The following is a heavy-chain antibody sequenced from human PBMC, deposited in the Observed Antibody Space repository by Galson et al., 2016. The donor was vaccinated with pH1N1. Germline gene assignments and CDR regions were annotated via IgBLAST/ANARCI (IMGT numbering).Heavy chain of an antibody. CDR2: LYSSGST. J-gene: IGHJ6*03. CDR1: GGSISGYY. CDR3: ASHNYYYYMDV. Sequence: SETLSLTCTVSGGSISGYYWSWIRQPAGKGLEWIGRLYSSGSTNYNPSLKSRVTMSVDTSKNQFSLKLSSVTAADTAVYYCASHNYYYYMDVWGKGTTVTVSS. V-gene: IGHV4-4*07.